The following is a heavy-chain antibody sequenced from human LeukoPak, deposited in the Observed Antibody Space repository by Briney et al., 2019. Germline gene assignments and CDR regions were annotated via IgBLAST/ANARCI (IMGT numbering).Heavy chain of an antibody. CDR2: IFSGGTT. CDR3: ARGVLGYSYGFDY. V-gene: IGHV3-53*04. J-gene: IGHJ4*02. D-gene: IGHD5-18*01. CDR1: GFTVSSNY. Sequence: GGSLRLSCAASGFTVSSNYMSWVRQAPGKGLEWVSVIFSGGTTYYADSVKGRFTISRHNSENALYLQMNSLRGEDTAVYYCARGVLGYSYGFDYWGQGTLVTVSS.